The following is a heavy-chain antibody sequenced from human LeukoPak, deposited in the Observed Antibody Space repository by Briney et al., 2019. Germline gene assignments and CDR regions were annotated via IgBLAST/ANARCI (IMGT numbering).Heavy chain of an antibody. Sequence: SETLSLTCAVSGGSISSSLYYWALIRQPPGKGLECIGSVYFTGSTYYNPSLKSRVTISVDTSKNHFSLKLRSVTAADTAVYYCARDIGSQMAAISDWFDPWGQGTLVTVSS. J-gene: IGHJ5*02. CDR2: VYFTGST. D-gene: IGHD5-24*01. CDR3: ARDIGSQMAAISDWFDP. CDR1: GGSISSSLYY. V-gene: IGHV4-39*07.